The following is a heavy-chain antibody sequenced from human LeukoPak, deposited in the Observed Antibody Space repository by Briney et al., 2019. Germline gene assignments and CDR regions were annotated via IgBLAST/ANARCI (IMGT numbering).Heavy chain of an antibody. V-gene: IGHV1-69*05. CDR2: IIPIFGTA. D-gene: IGHD6-13*01. Sequence: AASVKVSCKASGGTFSSYAISWVRQAPGQGLEWMGRIIPIFGTANYAQKFQGRVTITTDESTSTAYMEQSSLRSEDTAVYYCARDCSSSWYKGGYYFDYWGQGTLVTVSS. CDR1: GGTFSSYA. CDR3: ARDCSSSWYKGGYYFDY. J-gene: IGHJ4*02.